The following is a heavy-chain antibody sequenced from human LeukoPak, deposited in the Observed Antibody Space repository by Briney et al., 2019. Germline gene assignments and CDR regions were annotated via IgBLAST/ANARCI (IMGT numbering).Heavy chain of an antibody. CDR1: GFTFDDYA. J-gene: IGHJ4*02. Sequence: GGSLRLSCAASGFTFDDYAMLWVRQAPGKGLEWVSLISWNGGSTYYADSVKGRFTISRDNSKNCLYLQMNGLRPEDTALYYCAKAQNWAFDYWGQGTPVTVSS. CDR3: AKAQNWAFDY. V-gene: IGHV3-43D*04. D-gene: IGHD7-27*01. CDR2: ISWNGGST.